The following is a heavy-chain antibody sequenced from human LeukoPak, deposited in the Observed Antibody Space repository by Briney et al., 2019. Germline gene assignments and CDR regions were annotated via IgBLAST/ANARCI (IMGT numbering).Heavy chain of an antibody. J-gene: IGHJ4*02. D-gene: IGHD6-13*01. CDR1: GYTFTGYY. Sequence: GASVKVSCKASGYTFTGYYMHWVRQAPGQGLEWMGWINPNSGGTNYAQKFQGRVTMTRDTSISTAYMELSRLRSDDTAVYYCARVLDSSTRAAQDYWGQGTLVTVSS. CDR3: ARVLDSSTRAAQDY. CDR2: INPNSGGT. V-gene: IGHV1-2*02.